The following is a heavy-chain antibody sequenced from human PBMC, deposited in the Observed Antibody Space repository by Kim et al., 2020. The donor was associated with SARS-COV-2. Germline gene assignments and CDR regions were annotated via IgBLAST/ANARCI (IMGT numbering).Heavy chain of an antibody. V-gene: IGHV4-31*03. CDR3: ARAPYYYDIALDY. Sequence: SETLSLTCTVSGGSISSGGYYWSWIRQHPGKGLEWIGYIYYSGSTYYNPSLKSRVTISVDTSKNQFSLKLSSVTAADTAGYYCARAPYYYDIALDYWGQGTLVTVSS. CDR1: GGSISSGGYY. J-gene: IGHJ4*02. D-gene: IGHD3-22*01. CDR2: IYYSGST.